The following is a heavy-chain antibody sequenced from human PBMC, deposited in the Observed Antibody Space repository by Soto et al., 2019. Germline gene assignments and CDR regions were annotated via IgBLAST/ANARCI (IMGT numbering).Heavy chain of an antibody. CDR1: GFTFSSYG. CDR2: ISYDGSNK. D-gene: IGHD2-2*01. Sequence: GGSLRLSCAASGFTFSSYGMHWVRQAPGKGLEWVAVISYDGSNKYYADSVKGRFTISRDNSKNTLYLQMNSLRAEDTAVYYCAKDRRGSVVSGDYYYYHGMDVWGQGTTVTVSS. CDR3: AKDRRGSVVSGDYYYYHGMDV. V-gene: IGHV3-30*18. J-gene: IGHJ6*02.